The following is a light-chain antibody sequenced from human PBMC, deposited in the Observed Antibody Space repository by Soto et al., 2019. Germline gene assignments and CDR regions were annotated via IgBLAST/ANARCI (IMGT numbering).Light chain of an antibody. CDR1: QSVSSSY. V-gene: IGKV3-20*01. CDR2: GAS. Sequence: EIVLTQSPGTLSLSPGERVTLSCRASQSVSSSYSAWYQQKPGQPPSLLIYGASRRATGIPDRFSGSGSGTDFSLTISRLEPEDFAVYYCQQLPRTFGQGTKVEIK. J-gene: IGKJ1*01. CDR3: QQLPRT.